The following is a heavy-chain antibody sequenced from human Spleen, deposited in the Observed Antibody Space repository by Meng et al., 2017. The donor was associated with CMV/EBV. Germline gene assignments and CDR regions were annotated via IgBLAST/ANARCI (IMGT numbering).Heavy chain of an antibody. Sequence: GGSLRLSCAASDFSVTSNYMSWVRQAPGKGLEWLSYISGSSSPIYQAKSVKGRFTISRDNAKNSLYLQMNSLRAEDTAMYYCAGDLLGYTAYGVRYFDLWGRGTLVTVSS. J-gene: IGHJ2*01. CDR3: AGDLLGYTAYGVRYFDL. CDR1: DFSVTSNY. D-gene: IGHD5-12*01. V-gene: IGHV3-11*01. CDR2: ISGSSSPI.